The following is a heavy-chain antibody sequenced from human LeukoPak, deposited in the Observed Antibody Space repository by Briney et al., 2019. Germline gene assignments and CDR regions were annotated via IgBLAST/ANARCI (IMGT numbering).Heavy chain of an antibody. V-gene: IGHV1-2*02. J-gene: IGHJ6*03. CDR2: INPNSGGT. D-gene: IGHD5-12*01. CDR1: GYTFTGYY. Sequence: ASVKVSCKASGYTFTGYYIHWVRQAPGQGLEWMGWINPNSGGTNYARKFRGRVTMTRDTSIRTAYMELSRLRSDDTAVYYCARDFIVDRNYYMDVWGKGTTVTVSS. CDR3: ARDFIVDRNYYMDV.